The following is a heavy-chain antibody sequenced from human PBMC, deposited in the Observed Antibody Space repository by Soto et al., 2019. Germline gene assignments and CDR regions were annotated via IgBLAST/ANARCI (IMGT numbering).Heavy chain of an antibody. CDR1: CCSIIDYY. V-gene: IGHV4-59*01. J-gene: IGHJ4*02. D-gene: IGHD5-18*01. Sequence: ASVTLCLSSSFACCSIIDYYCRWILQPQGKGLEWIGYIYYSGSTNYNPSLKSRVTISVDTSKNQFSLKLSSVTAADMAVFYCASGRIELWYPFAYWGQGTLVIVSS. CDR2: IYYSGST. CDR3: ASGRIELWYPFAY.